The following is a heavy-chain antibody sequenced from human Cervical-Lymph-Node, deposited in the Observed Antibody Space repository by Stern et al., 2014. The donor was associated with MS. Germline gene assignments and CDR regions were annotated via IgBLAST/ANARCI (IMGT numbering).Heavy chain of an antibody. V-gene: IGHV1-3*01. Sequence: VQLLQSGAEVKEPGASVKVSCKASGYTFTNYAIHWVRQAPGQRLEWMGWINAGNGDTRYPQKFQDRVTITRDTSASTAYMELSSLRSEDTAIYYCATDGLDPAIFGGFDFWGQGTLVTVSS. CDR1: GYTFTNYA. CDR3: ATDGLDPAIFGGFDF. J-gene: IGHJ4*02. CDR2: INAGNGDT. D-gene: IGHD3-3*01.